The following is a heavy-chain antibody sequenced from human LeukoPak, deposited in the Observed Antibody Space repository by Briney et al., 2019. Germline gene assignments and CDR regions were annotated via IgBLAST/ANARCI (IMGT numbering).Heavy chain of an antibody. CDR1: EFTITNCA. CDR2: ISGGGGST. J-gene: IGHJ6*03. Sequence: GGSLRLSCATSEFTITNCAMSWVRQAPGKGLEWVSGISGGGGSTYYADSVKGRFTISRDNSKNTLYLQMYSLRAEDTAVYYCATLSDSWSGYLKYYYLDVWGKGTTVTVSS. V-gene: IGHV3-23*01. CDR3: ATLSDSWSGYLKYYYLDV. D-gene: IGHD3-3*01.